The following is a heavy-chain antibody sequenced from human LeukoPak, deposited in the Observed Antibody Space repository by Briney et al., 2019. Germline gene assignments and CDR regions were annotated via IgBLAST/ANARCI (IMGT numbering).Heavy chain of an antibody. CDR1: GYTFTGYY. V-gene: IGHV1-2*06. CDR3: ARAYDSSGYYYAY. D-gene: IGHD3-22*01. J-gene: IGHJ4*02. Sequence: ASVKVSCKASGYTFTGYYMHWVRQAPGQGLEWMGRINPNSGGTNYAQKFQGRVTMTRDTSISTAYMELSRLRPDDTAVYYCARAYDSSGYYYAYWGQGTLVTVSS. CDR2: INPNSGGT.